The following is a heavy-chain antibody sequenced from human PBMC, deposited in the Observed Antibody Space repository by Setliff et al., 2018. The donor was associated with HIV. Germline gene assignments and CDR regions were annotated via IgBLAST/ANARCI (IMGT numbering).Heavy chain of an antibody. CDR2: ITDTGAT. CDR3: SRCPPFDR. CDR1: GDSSSXGXXX. Sequence: SETLSLTCTVSGDSSSXGXXXLTWVRQPAGKALEWIGRITDTGATEYNPSLKSRATVSVDTSQNQFSLKSPSVTAADTXXNFCSRCPPFDRWGRGTLVTVSS. J-gene: IGHJ2*01. V-gene: IGHV4-61*02.